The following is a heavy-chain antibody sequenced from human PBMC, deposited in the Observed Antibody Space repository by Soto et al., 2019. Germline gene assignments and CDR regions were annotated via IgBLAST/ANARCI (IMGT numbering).Heavy chain of an antibody. D-gene: IGHD2-2*01. CDR2: IWYDGSNK. CDR3: ARDDIVVVPAAIDYYYYGMDV. V-gene: IGHV3-33*01. CDR1: GFTFSSYG. Sequence: PGGSLRLSCAASGFTFSSYGMHWVRQAPGKGLEWVAVIWYDGSNKYYADSVKGRFTISRDNSKNTLYLQMNSLRAEDTAVYYCARDDIVVVPAAIDYYYYGMDVWGQGTTVTVSS. J-gene: IGHJ6*02.